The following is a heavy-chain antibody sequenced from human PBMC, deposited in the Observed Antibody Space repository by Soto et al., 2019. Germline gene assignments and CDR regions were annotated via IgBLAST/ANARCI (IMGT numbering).Heavy chain of an antibody. CDR2: INSDGSST. D-gene: IGHD3-3*01. Sequence: GGSLRLSCAASGFTFSSYWMHWVRQAPGKGLVWVSRINSDGSSTSYADSVKGRFTISRDNAKNTLYLQMNSLRAVDTAVYDCARENVRVLEWLGFNGYYGMDFWGQGTTVTVSS. J-gene: IGHJ6*02. CDR3: ARENVRVLEWLGFNGYYGMDF. V-gene: IGHV3-74*01. CDR1: GFTFSSYW.